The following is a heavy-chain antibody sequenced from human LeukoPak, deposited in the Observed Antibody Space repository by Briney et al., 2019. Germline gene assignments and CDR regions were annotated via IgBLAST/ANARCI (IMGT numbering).Heavy chain of an antibody. CDR1: GYTFTSYD. Sequence: GASVKVSCKASGYTFTSYDINWVRQATGQGLEWMGWINPNSGGTNYAQKFQGRVTMTRDTSISTAYMELSRLRSDDTAVYYCAKDYEPLVGVHRWGDWFDPWGQGTLVTVSS. CDR3: AKDYEPLVGVHRWGDWFDP. J-gene: IGHJ5*02. CDR2: INPNSGGT. V-gene: IGHV1-2*02. D-gene: IGHD1-26*01.